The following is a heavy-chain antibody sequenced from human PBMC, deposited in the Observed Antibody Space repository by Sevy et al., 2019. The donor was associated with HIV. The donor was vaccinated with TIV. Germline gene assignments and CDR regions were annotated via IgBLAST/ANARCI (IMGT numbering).Heavy chain of an antibody. D-gene: IGHD3-10*02. CDR3: ATDPLITMLGRFDY. Sequence: ASVKVSCKVSGYTLTELSMHWVRQAPGKGLEWMGGFDPEDGETIYAQKFQGRVTMTEDTSTDTAYMELSSLRSEDTAVYYCATDPLITMLGRFDYWDQGTLVTVSS. CDR2: FDPEDGET. V-gene: IGHV1-24*01. CDR1: GYTLTELS. J-gene: IGHJ4*02.